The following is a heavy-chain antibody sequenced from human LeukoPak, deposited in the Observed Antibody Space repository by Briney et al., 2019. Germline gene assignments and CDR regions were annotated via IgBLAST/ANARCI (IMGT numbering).Heavy chain of an antibody. D-gene: IGHD1-7*01. V-gene: IGHV1-18*01. Sequence: ASVKVSCKASGYTFTSYGISWVRQAPGQGLEWMGWISAYNGNTNYAQKLQGRVTMTTDTSTSTAYMELRSLRSDDTAVYYCAGASGITGTTGDAFDIWGQGTMVTVSS. J-gene: IGHJ3*02. CDR2: ISAYNGNT. CDR1: GYTFTSYG. CDR3: AGASGITGTTGDAFDI.